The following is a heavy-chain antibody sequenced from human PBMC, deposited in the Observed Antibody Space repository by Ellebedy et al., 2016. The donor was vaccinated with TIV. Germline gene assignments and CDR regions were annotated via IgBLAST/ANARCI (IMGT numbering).Heavy chain of an antibody. CDR1: GFTFSTYT. J-gene: IGHJ4*02. V-gene: IGHV3-21*01. D-gene: IGHD3-3*01. CDR2: IGTSDTYI. CDR3: ARDRDFWSGRSPQTD. Sequence: GESLKISCAASGFTFSTYTMNWVRQAPGKGPEWVSSIGTSDTYIYYADSVKGRFTISRDNAKSSLYLQMNSLRVEDTAVYYCARDRDFWSGRSPQTDWGQGTLVTVSS.